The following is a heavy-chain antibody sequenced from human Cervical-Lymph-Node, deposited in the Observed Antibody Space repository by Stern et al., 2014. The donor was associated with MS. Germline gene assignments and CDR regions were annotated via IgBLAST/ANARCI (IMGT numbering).Heavy chain of an antibody. V-gene: IGHV1-69*01. CDR3: ASGTRSSWYFDF. D-gene: IGHD6-13*01. CDR2: IIPIFETA. Sequence: QLVQSGAEVKKPGSSMKVSCKASGGTFSSDAIGWVRQAPGQGVEWMGGIIPIFETANYAQKFQGRVTITADQSTKTAYLELSRLTSGDTAMYFCASGTRSSWYFDFWGQGTLVTVST. CDR1: GGTFSSDA. J-gene: IGHJ4*02.